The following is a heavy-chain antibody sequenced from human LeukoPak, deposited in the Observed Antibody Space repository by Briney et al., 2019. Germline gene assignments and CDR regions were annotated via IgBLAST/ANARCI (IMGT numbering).Heavy chain of an antibody. J-gene: IGHJ6*03. CDR1: GFTFSNYS. D-gene: IGHD3-9*01. Sequence: GGSLRLSCAASGFTFSNYSMNYVRQAPGKGLQWVSYINSSSSTIYYADSENGRFTISRDNTKNSLYLQMNSLRDEDTAVYYCAREPKLRYFDWLPGYYYYYYMDVWGKGTTVTISS. CDR3: AREPKLRYFDWLPGYYYYYYMDV. V-gene: IGHV3-48*02. CDR2: INSSSSTI.